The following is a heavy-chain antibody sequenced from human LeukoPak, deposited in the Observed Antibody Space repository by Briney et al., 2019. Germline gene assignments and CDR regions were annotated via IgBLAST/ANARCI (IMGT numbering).Heavy chain of an antibody. V-gene: IGHV1-18*01. D-gene: IGHD6-13*01. CDR2: ISGYNDNT. CDR3: ARGRYPHTSSWYGDAFDI. J-gene: IGHJ3*02. CDR1: GYTFTSYG. Sequence: ASVKVSCKASGYTFTSYGISWVRQAPGQGLEWMGWISGYNDNTNYAQNLQGRVTMTTDTSTSTAYMELRSLRSDDTAVYYCARGRYPHTSSWYGDAFDIWGQGTMVTVYS.